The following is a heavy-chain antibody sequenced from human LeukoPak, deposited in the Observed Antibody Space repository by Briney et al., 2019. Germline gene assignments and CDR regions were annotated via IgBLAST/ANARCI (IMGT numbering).Heavy chain of an antibody. J-gene: IGHJ6*02. V-gene: IGHV3-23*01. Sequence: PGGSLRLYCSASGFTFSTYAMTWVRQAPGKGLEWVSTINVSGGSTYYTDSVKGRFTISRDNSKITLYLQMNSLRAEDTAVYYCAKYGRSGYSSGMDVWGQGTTVTVSS. CDR2: INVSGGST. CDR1: GFTFSTYA. CDR3: AKYGRSGYSSGMDV. D-gene: IGHD2-15*01.